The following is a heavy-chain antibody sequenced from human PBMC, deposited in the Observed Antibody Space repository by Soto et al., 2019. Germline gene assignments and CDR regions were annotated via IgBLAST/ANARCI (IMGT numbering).Heavy chain of an antibody. J-gene: IGHJ3*02. CDR1: GFTFSSYS. CDR3: ARDTPKKLYDFWSGYAFDI. CDR2: ISSSSYI. D-gene: IGHD3-3*01. V-gene: IGHV3-21*01. Sequence: GGSLRLSCAASGFTFSSYSMNWVRQAPGKGLEWVSSISSSSYIYYADSVKGRFTISRDNAKNSLYLQMNSLRAEDTAVYYCARDTPKKLYDFWSGYAFDIWGQGTMVTVSS.